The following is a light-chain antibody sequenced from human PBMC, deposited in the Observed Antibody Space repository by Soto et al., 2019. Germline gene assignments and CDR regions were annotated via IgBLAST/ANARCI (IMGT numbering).Light chain of an antibody. V-gene: IGKV3-20*01. Sequence: EIVLTQSPGTLSLSPGERATLSCRASQSVSSSYLAWYQQKPGQAPRLLIYGASRRATGIPDRFSGSGSGTDFTLTISRLEPEDFAVYYCQQYGGSPTFGGGTKGETK. CDR1: QSVSSSY. CDR3: QQYGGSPT. CDR2: GAS. J-gene: IGKJ4*01.